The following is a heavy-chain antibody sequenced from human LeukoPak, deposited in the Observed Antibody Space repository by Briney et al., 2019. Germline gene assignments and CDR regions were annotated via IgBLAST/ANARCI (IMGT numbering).Heavy chain of an antibody. D-gene: IGHD5-12*01. CDR2: IYYSGST. V-gene: IGHV4-61*08. J-gene: IGHJ4*02. CDR1: GGSISSGGYS. Sequence: PSETLSLTCAVSGGSISSGGYSWSWIRQPPGKGLEWIGYIYYSGSTNYNPSLKSRVTISVDTSKNQFSLKLSSVTAADTAVYYCARLDSGYDFWGVDYWGQGTLVTVSS. CDR3: ARLDSGYDFWGVDY.